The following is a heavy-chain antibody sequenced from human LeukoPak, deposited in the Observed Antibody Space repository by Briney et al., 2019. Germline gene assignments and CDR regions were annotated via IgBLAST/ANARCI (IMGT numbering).Heavy chain of an antibody. D-gene: IGHD4-17*01. J-gene: IGHJ3*02. Sequence: PGGSLRLSCAASGFTFSSYAMSWVRQAPGKGLEWVSAISGSGGSTYYADSVKGRFTISRDNSKNTLYLQMNSLRAEDTAVYYCAREASPDYGDYEPSAFDIWGQGTMVTVSS. CDR1: GFTFSSYA. CDR3: AREASPDYGDYEPSAFDI. CDR2: ISGSGGST. V-gene: IGHV3-23*01.